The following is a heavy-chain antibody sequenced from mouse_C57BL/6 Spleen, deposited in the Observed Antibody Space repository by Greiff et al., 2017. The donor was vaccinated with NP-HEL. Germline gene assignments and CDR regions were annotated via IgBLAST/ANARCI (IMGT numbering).Heavy chain of an antibody. V-gene: IGHV1-55*01. CDR1: GYTFTSYW. J-gene: IGHJ1*03. D-gene: IGHD1-1*01. CDR2: IYPGSGST. CDR3: ASLRYYYGSSYFSYWYFDV. Sequence: VQLQQSGAELVKPGASVKMSCKASGYTFTSYWITWVKQRPGQGLEWIGDIYPGSGSTNYNEKFKSKATLTVDTSSSTAYMQLSSLTSEDSAVYYCASLRYYYGSSYFSYWYFDVWGTGTTVTVSS.